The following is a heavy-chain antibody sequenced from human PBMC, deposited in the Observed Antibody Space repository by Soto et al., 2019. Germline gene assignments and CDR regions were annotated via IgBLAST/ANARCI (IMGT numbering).Heavy chain of an antibody. J-gene: IGHJ4*03. D-gene: IGHD3-10*01. CDR2: IYPGDSDT. Sequence: PGESLKISCKGSGYSFTSYWIGWVRQMPGKGLEWMGIIYPGDSDTRYSPSFQGQVTISADKSISTAYLQWSSLKASDTAMYYCARTQTLYCSGHGPFDYWGQGTMVTVSS. CDR3: ARTQTLYCSGHGPFDY. V-gene: IGHV5-51*01. CDR1: GYSFTSYW.